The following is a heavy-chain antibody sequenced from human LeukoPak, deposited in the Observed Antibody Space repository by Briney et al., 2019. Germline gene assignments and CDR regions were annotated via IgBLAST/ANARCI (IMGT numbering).Heavy chain of an antibody. CDR3: ARDGPDSGYDYWGEGFDY. V-gene: IGHV3-11*05. D-gene: IGHD5-12*01. CDR2: ISSSSSYT. CDR1: GFTFSDYY. Sequence: GGSLRLSCAASGFTFSDYYMSWIRQAPRKGLEWVSYISSSSSYTNYADSVKGRFTISRDNAKNSLYLQMNSLRAEDTAVYYCARDGPDSGYDYWGEGFDYWGQGTLVTVSS. J-gene: IGHJ4*02.